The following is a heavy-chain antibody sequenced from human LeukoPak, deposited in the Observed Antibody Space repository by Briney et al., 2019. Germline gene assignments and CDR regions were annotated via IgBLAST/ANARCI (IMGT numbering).Heavy chain of an antibody. J-gene: IGHJ5*02. V-gene: IGHV5-10-1*01. CDR1: GYGFTSYW. Sequence: GESLKISCKGSGYGFTSYWISWVRQMPGKGLEWMGRIDPSDSYTNYSPSFQGHVTISADKSISTAYLQWSSLKASDTAMYYCARHELSSGYYADWFDPWGQGTLVTVSS. CDR3: ARHELSSGYYADWFDP. CDR2: IDPSDSYT. D-gene: IGHD3-22*01.